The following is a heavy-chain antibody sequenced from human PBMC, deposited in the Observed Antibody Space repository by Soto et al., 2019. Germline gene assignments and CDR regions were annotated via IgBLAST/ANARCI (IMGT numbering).Heavy chain of an antibody. D-gene: IGHD6-13*01. CDR2: IYHSGST. CDR1: SGSISSSNW. Sequence: QVQLQESGPGLVKPSGTLSLTCAVSSGSISSSNWWSWVRQPPGKGLEWIGEIYHSGSTNYNPSLKSRVTISGDKSKNQFSLKLSSVTAADPAVYYCAREGRAAAAGTSAFDIWGQGTMVTVSS. CDR3: AREGRAAAAGTSAFDI. V-gene: IGHV4-4*02. J-gene: IGHJ3*02.